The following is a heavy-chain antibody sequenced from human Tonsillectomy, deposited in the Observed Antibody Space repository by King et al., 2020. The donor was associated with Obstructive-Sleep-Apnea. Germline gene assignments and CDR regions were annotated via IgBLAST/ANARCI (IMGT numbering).Heavy chain of an antibody. CDR3: AGHEYSSSSGVLNWFDP. J-gene: IGHJ5*01. D-gene: IGHD6-6*01. CDR1: GYSFSSYW. CDR2: IDPSDSYT. V-gene: IGHV5-10-1*03. Sequence: EVQLVQSGAEVKKPGESLRISCTGSGYSFSSYWISWVRQMPGKGLEWMGRIDPSDSYTNYSPSFEGHVTISADKSISTAYLQWSSLKASDTAMYYWAGHEYSSSSGVLNWFDPWGQGTLVTVSS.